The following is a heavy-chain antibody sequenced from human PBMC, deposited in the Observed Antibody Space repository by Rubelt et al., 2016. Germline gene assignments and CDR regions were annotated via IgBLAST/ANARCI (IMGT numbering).Heavy chain of an antibody. V-gene: IGHV3-23*04. D-gene: IGHD1-1*01. J-gene: IGHJ4*02. CDR1: GFTFSGYA. CDR3: AKPGSKNIWNDDFDS. Sequence: EVELAESGGDSVQPGGSLRLSCAASGFTFSGYAMRWVRQAPGRGLECVAGIIGSGDTTYYTDSVKRRFHISRANPKNALDLQRSSLRAEDTAVYYCAKPGSKNIWNDDFDSWGQGTLVTVSP. CDR2: IIGSGDTT.